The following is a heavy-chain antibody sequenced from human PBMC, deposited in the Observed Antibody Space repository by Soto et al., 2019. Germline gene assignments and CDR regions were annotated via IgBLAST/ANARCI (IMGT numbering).Heavy chain of an antibody. D-gene: IGHD1-1*01. V-gene: IGHV1-2*02. Sequence: ASVKVSCKASGYTFTGYYMHWVRQAPGQGLEWMGWINPNSGGTNYAQKFQGRVTMTRDTSISTAYMELSRLRSDDTAVYYCTRVVGTPMYNWCGRWGRGTLGTVSS. CDR2: INPNSGGT. CDR3: TRVVGTPMYNWCGR. J-gene: IGHJ5*02. CDR1: GYTFTGYY.